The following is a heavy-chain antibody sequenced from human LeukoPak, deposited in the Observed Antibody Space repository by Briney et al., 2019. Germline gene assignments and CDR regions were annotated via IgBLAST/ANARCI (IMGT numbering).Heavy chain of an antibody. V-gene: IGHV3-21*01. CDR3: ARSGGSYVNS. J-gene: IGHJ4*02. CDR1: GFPFSSHT. D-gene: IGHD1-26*01. CDR2: ISSTSSNK. Sequence: GGSLRLSCAASGFPFSSHTMNWVRQAPGKGLEWVSSISSTSSNKYYADSVKGRFTISRDNAKNSLYLQMNSLRAEDTVVYYCARSGGSYVNSWGQGTLVTVSS.